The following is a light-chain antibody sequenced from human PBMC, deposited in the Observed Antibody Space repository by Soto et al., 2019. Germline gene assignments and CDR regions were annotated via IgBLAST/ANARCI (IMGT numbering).Light chain of an antibody. CDR2: GAS. V-gene: IGKV3-15*01. J-gene: IGKJ1*01. CDR3: HQYNNWPSGT. Sequence: EIVMTQSPATLSVSPGERATLSCRASQSVSSNLAWYQQKPGQAPRLLIYGASTRATGIPARFSGSGSGTEFTLTISSLQSEDFAVYYSHQYNNWPSGTFGPPTQVEI. CDR1: QSVSSN.